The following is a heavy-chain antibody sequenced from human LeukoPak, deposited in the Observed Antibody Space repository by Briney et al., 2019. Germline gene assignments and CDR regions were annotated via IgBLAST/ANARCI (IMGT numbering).Heavy chain of an antibody. Sequence: PGGSLRLSCAASGFTFSSYGMHWVRQAPGKGLEWVAFIRYDGSNKYYADSVKGRFTISRDNSKNTLYLQMNSLRAEDTAVYYCAKDRSGSSSWYPFDYWGQGTLVTVSS. J-gene: IGHJ4*02. D-gene: IGHD6-13*01. V-gene: IGHV3-30*02. CDR2: IRYDGSNK. CDR3: AKDRSGSSSWYPFDY. CDR1: GFTFSSYG.